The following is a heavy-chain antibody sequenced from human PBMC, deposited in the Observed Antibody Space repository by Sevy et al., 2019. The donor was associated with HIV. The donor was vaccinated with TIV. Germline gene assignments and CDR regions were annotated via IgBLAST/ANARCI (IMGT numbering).Heavy chain of an antibody. CDR2: TRYDGSTK. J-gene: IGHJ4*02. CDR1: GFTFNVYG. Sequence: GGSLRLSCAASGFTFNVYGMHWVRQAPGKGLQWVAFTRYDGSTKYYADSVKGRFTISRDNSKNTLYLQMNSLRVEDTAMYYCAKDSTERYSTSSGDFDYWGQGSLVTVSS. CDR3: AKDSTERYSTSSGDFDY. D-gene: IGHD6-6*01. V-gene: IGHV3-30*02.